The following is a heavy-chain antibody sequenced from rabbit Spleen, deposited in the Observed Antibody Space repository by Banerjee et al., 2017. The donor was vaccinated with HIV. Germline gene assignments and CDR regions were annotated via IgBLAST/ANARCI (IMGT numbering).Heavy chain of an antibody. CDR2: IYGGSSGST. V-gene: IGHV1S40*01. D-gene: IGHD1-1*01. CDR3: ARDLTSVIGWNFNL. CDR1: GFSFSSSYY. Sequence: QSLEESGGDLVKPGASLTLTCTASGFSFSSSYYMSWVRQAPGKGLEWIAHIYGGSSGSTAYASWAKGRFTISKTSSTTVTLQMTSLTVADTATYFCARDLTSVIGWNFNLWGPGTLVTVS. J-gene: IGHJ4*01.